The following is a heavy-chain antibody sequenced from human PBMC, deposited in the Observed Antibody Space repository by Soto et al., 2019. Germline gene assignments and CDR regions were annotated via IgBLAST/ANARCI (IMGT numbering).Heavy chain of an antibody. CDR1: GFTFSSYS. V-gene: IGHV3-48*02. D-gene: IGHD1-26*01. J-gene: IGHJ3*02. Sequence: GGSLRLSCAASGFTFSSYSMNWVRQAPGKGLEWVSYISSSSSTIYYADSVKGRFTISRDNAKNSLYLQMNSLRDEDTAVYYCAREGWELLGSDASDIWGQGTMVTV. CDR3: AREGWELLGSDASDI. CDR2: ISSSSSTI.